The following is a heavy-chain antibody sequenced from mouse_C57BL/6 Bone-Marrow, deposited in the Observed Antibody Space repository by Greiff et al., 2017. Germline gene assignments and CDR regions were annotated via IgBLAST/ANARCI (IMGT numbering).Heavy chain of an antibody. CDR1: GFTFTDYY. CDR2: IRNKANGYTT. V-gene: IGHV7-3*01. J-gene: IGHJ2*01. CDR3: ARYIDPFDY. Sequence: VQLKESGGGLVQPGGSLSLSCAASGFTFTDYYMSWVRQPPGKALEWLGFIRNKANGYTTEYSASVKGRFTISRDNSQSILYLQMNALRAEDSATYYCARYIDPFDYWGQGTTLTVSS.